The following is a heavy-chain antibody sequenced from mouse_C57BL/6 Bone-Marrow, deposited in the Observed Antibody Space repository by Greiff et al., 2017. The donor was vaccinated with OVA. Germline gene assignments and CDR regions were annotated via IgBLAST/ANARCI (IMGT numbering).Heavy chain of an antibody. CDR2: IDSENGDT. CDR1: GFNIKDDY. J-gene: IGHJ2*01. CDR3: TTGDGYWDFDY. Sequence: VQLQQSGAELVRPGASVKLSCTASGFNIKDDYMHWVKQRPEQGLEWIGWIDSENGDTEYASKFQGKATITADTSSNTAYLQLSSLKSEDTAVYYCTTGDGYWDFDYWGQGTTLTVSS. V-gene: IGHV14-4*01. D-gene: IGHD2-3*01.